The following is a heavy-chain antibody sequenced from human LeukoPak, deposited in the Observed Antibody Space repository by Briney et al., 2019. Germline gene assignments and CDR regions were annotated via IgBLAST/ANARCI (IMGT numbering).Heavy chain of an antibody. Sequence: GGSLRLSCRGSGYGFTSYWIVWVRHMPGKGLEWMGVIYPGDSNSRYSPSLQGQVTISADNSISTAYLQWSSLKASDTAMYYCARRAHSGAMITLDYWGQGTLVTVSS. D-gene: IGHD5-12*01. V-gene: IGHV5-51*01. CDR2: IYPGDSNS. J-gene: IGHJ4*02. CDR1: GYGFTSYW. CDR3: ARRAHSGAMITLDY.